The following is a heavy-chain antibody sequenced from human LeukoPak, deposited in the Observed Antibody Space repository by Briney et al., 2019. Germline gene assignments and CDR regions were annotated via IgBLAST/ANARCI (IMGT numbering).Heavy chain of an antibody. Sequence: QTGGSLRLSCAASGFTFDDYAMHWVRQAPGKGLEWVSGISWNSGSIGYADSVKGGFTISRDNAKNSLYLQMNSLRAEDTALYYCVKVGATYRRYYYMDVWGKGTTVTISS. CDR1: GFTFDDYA. D-gene: IGHD1-26*01. CDR3: VKVGATYRRYYYMDV. CDR2: ISWNSGSI. J-gene: IGHJ6*03. V-gene: IGHV3-9*01.